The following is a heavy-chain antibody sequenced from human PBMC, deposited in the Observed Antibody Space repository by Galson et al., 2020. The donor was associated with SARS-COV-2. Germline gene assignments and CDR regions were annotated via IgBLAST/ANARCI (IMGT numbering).Heavy chain of an antibody. Sequence: SQTLSLTCTVSGGSISSYYWSWIRQPPGKGLEWIGYIYYSGSTNYNPSLKSRVTISVDTSKNQFSLKLSSVTAADTAVYYCARVFLEEDLMDVWGKGTTVTVSS. J-gene: IGHJ6*04. D-gene: IGHD3-3*01. CDR3: ARVFLEEDLMDV. CDR2: IYYSGST. CDR1: GGSISSYY. V-gene: IGHV4-59*01.